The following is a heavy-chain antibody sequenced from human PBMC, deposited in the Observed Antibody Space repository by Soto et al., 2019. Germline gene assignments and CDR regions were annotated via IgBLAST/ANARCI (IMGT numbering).Heavy chain of an antibody. J-gene: IGHJ4*02. V-gene: IGHV1-46*02. CDR1: GYNFNQYY. Sequence: QVQLMQSGAEVRKPGASVRLSCEASGYNFNQYYIHWVRQAPGQGLEWMGIINLRGGTTEYAHKFRGRVTVSGDTSTSTAYMELRSLRAEDTAIYFCARGHDDRDVPRWDYWGQGTLVTVSS. CDR3: ARGHDDRDVPRWDY. D-gene: IGHD1-1*01. CDR2: INLRGGTT.